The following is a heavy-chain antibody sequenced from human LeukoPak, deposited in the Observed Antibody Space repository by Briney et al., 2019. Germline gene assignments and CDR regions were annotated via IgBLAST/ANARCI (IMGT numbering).Heavy chain of an antibody. Sequence: GGSLRLSCAASGFTFSSYEMNWVRQAPGKGLEWVSSISRSATTIYYADSVKGRFTISRDNARNSLYLQMNSLRAEDTAVYFCARVGALSSSWLLYWGQGTLVTVSS. D-gene: IGHD6-13*01. CDR2: ISRSATTI. CDR1: GFTFSSYE. J-gene: IGHJ4*02. V-gene: IGHV3-48*03. CDR3: ARVGALSSSWLLY.